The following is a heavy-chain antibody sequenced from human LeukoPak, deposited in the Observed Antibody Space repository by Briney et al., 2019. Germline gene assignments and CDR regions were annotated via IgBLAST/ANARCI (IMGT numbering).Heavy chain of an antibody. CDR1: GYTFTSYG. CDR3: ARDRYRYRSGGSCLSYLYYFDY. CDR2: ISAYNGNT. D-gene: IGHD2-15*01. J-gene: IGHJ4*02. V-gene: IGHV1-18*01. Sequence: GASVKVSCKASGYTFTSYGISWVRQAPGQGLEWMGWISAYNGNTNYAQKLQGRVTMTTDTSTSTAYMELRSLRSDDTAVYYCARDRYRYRSGGSCLSYLYYFDYWGQGTLVTVSS.